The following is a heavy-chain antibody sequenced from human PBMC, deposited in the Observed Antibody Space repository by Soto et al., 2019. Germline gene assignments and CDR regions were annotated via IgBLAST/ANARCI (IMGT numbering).Heavy chain of an antibody. CDR1: GYTLTELS. J-gene: IGHJ3*02. D-gene: IGHD2-8*01. Sequence: QVQLVQSGAEVKKPGASVKVSCKVSGYTLTELSMHWVRQAPGKGLEWMGGFDPEDGETIYAQKFQGRVTMPEDTSKDSAYMELSSLRSEDTAVYYWATGGVRYAFDIWGQGTMVTVSS. V-gene: IGHV1-24*01. CDR3: ATGGVRYAFDI. CDR2: FDPEDGET.